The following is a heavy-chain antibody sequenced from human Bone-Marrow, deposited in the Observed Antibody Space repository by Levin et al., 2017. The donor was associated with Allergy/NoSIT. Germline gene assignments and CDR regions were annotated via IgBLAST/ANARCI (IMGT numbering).Heavy chain of an antibody. CDR2: IYPADSDT. Sequence: GGSLRLSCKALGFTFNTYWIGWVRQMPGKGLEWIGIIYPADSDTRYSPSFQGQVSISVDKSLSTAYLQWSSLKASDTGIYYCARDPTYYIMDIWGQGTTVTVSS. CDR1: GFTFNTYW. CDR3: ARDPTYYIMDI. V-gene: IGHV5-51*01. J-gene: IGHJ6*02.